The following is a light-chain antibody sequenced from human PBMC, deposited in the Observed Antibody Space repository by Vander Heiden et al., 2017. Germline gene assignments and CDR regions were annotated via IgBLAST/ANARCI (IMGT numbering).Light chain of an antibody. CDR3: QQIDNPPQT. CDR2: AAS. J-gene: IGKJ1*01. V-gene: IGKV1-39*01. Sequence: DIQMTQSPSSLSASVGDRVTITCRAGQSVSTFLNWYQQKPGKAPRLLIYAASYLQSGVPSRLSDCSSGREFTLTISSLAPEDFATHYSQQIDNPPQTFGQGTTVEIK. CDR1: QSVSTF.